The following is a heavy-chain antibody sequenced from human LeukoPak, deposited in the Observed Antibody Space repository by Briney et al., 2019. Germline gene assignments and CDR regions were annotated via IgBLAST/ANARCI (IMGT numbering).Heavy chain of an antibody. V-gene: IGHV4-34*01. CDR1: GGSFSGYY. CDR2: INHSGST. CDR3: ARDHSRVVGDFGAFDI. Sequence: SETLSLTCAVYGGSFSGYYWSWIRQPPGKGLEWIGEINHSGSTNYNPSLKSRVTISVDTSKNQFSLKLSSVTAADTAVYYCARDHSRVVGDFGAFDIWGQGTMVTVSS. D-gene: IGHD1-26*01. J-gene: IGHJ3*02.